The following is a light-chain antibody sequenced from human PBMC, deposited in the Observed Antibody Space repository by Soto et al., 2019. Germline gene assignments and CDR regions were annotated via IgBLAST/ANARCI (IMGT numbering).Light chain of an antibody. V-gene: IGKV1-5*03. CDR2: EVS. CDR1: QSINKW. CDR3: QQYNSF. J-gene: IGKJ2*01. Sequence: DIQMTQSPSNLFVSVGDTVTITCRASQSINKWLDWYQQKPGKAPKLLIYEVSTLESGVPSRFSGSGSGTEFTHTISSLQPDDIETYYCQQYNSFFGQGTKLEIK.